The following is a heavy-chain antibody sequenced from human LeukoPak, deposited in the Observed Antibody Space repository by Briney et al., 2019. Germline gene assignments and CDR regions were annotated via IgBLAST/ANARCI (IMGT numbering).Heavy chain of an antibody. CDR3: ARGDYGDYGFFDY. V-gene: IGHV3-7*04. D-gene: IGHD4-17*01. CDR2: IKQDGSEK. CDR1: GFTFSSYW. J-gene: IGHJ4*02. Sequence: GGSLRLSCAASGFTFSSYWMNWVRQAPGKGLEGVANIKQDGSEKYYVDSVKGRFTISRDNAENSLYLQMNSLRAEDTAVYYCARGDYGDYGFFDYWGQGTLVTVSS.